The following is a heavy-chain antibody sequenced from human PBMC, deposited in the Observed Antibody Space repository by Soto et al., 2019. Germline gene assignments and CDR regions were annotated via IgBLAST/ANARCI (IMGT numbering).Heavy chain of an antibody. CDR2: ISSSSSYT. CDR3: ARKFITMVRGVIITPYGMDV. Sequence: QVQLVESGGGLVKPGGSLRLSCAASGFTFSDYYMSWIRQAPGKGLEWVSYISSSSSYTNYADSVKGRFTISRDNAKNSLYLQMNSLRAEDTAVYYCARKFITMVRGVIITPYGMDVWGQGTTVTVSS. J-gene: IGHJ6*02. D-gene: IGHD3-10*01. CDR1: GFTFSDYY. V-gene: IGHV3-11*05.